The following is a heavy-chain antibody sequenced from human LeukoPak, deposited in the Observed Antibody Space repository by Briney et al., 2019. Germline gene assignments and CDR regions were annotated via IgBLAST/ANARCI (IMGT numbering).Heavy chain of an antibody. Sequence: GGTLRLSGAGSGFTFSNNWLQRVRQDPGKELLWFSIINSDGRTTDYAVSVKGRFTISTDKSKNKLSLRRNSLTAHATAVYHCAKGIAARAWRAPTSYYWGQGTLVTVSS. CDR3: AKGIAARAWRAPTSYY. D-gene: IGHD6-13*01. CDR2: INSDGRTT. V-gene: IGHV3-74*01. CDR1: GFTFSNNW. J-gene: IGHJ4*02.